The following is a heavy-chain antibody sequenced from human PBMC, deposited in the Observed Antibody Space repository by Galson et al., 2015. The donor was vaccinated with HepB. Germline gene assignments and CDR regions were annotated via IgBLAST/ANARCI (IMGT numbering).Heavy chain of an antibody. CDR1: GGSFSGYY. CDR2: INHSGST. CDR3: ARVAPRSMNNGKGGNLGQLGMVDY. J-gene: IGHJ4*02. Sequence: TLSLTCAVYGGSFSGYYWSWIRQPPGKGLEWIGEINHSGSTNYNPSLKSRVTISVDTSKNQFSLKLSSVTAADTAVYYCARVAPRSMNNGKGGNLGQLGMVDYWGQGTLVTVSS. D-gene: IGHD6-6*01. V-gene: IGHV4-34*01.